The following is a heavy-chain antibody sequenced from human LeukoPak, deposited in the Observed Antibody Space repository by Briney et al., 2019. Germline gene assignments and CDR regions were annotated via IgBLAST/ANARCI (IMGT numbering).Heavy chain of an antibody. V-gene: IGHV1-18*01. CDR2: ISAYNGNT. CDR3: AREKDPYYYYGMDV. CDR1: GYTFTSYG. Sequence: ASVKVSCKASGYTFTSYGISWVRQAPGQGLEWMGWISAYNGNTNYAQKFQGRVTMTRDTSTSTVYMELSSLRSEDTAVYYCAREKDPYYYYGMDVWGQGTTVTVSS. J-gene: IGHJ6*02.